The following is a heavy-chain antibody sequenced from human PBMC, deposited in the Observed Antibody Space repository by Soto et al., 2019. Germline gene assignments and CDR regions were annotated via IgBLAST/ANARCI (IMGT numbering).Heavy chain of an antibody. CDR1: GGSISSYY. V-gene: IGHV4-59*08. Sequence: QVQLQESGPGLVKPSETLSLTCTVSGGSISSYYWSWIRQPPGKGLEWIGYIYYSGSTNYNPSPRSRVTISVDASNNQFSLKLSSVTAADRAVYYCARRYGSCFDYGGQGTLVPVSS. J-gene: IGHJ4*02. CDR3: ARRYGSCFDY. CDR2: IYYSGST. D-gene: IGHD5-18*01.